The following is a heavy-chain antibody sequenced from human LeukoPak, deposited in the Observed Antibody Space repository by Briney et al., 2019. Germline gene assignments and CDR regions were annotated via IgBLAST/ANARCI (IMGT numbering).Heavy chain of an antibody. V-gene: IGHV1-69*05. CDR1: GGTFSSYA. CDR2: IIPIFGTA. CDR3: ARDEPSGSYWNAFDI. J-gene: IGHJ3*02. D-gene: IGHD1-26*01. Sequence: SVKVSCKASGGTFSSYAISWVRRAPGQGLEWMGGIIPIFGTANYAQKFQGRVTITTDESTSTAYMELSSLRSEDTAVYYCARDEPSGSYWNAFDIRGQGTMVTVSS.